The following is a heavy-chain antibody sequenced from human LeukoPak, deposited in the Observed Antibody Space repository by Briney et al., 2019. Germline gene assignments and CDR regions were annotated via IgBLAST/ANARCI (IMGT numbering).Heavy chain of an antibody. CDR3: AREQTTGFDQ. J-gene: IGHJ4*02. CDR2: IYSSGST. Sequence: SETLSLTCTVSGGPINNYFWSWIRQPAGKGLEWVGRIYSSGSTSYNPSLKNRLTISLDKTKNQVSLKLTSVTAADTAMYVCAREQTTGFDQWGQGPLVTVSS. V-gene: IGHV4-4*07. D-gene: IGHD4-17*01. CDR1: GGPINNYF.